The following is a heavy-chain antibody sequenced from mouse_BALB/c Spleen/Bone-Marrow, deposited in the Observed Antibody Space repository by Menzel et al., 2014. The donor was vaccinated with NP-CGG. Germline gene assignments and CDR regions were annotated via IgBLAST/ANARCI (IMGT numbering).Heavy chain of an antibody. D-gene: IGHD4-1*01. CDR3: TRGGNWEDFDY. CDR1: GFTFSSFG. CDR2: ISSGSSTI. V-gene: IGHV5-17*02. Sequence: EVQGVESGGGLVQPGGSRKLSCAASGFTFSSFGMHWVRQAPEKGLEWVAYISSGSSTIFYADTVKGRLTISRDNPKNTLFLQMTSLRSEDTAIYYCTRGGNWEDFDYWGQGTTLTVSS. J-gene: IGHJ2*01.